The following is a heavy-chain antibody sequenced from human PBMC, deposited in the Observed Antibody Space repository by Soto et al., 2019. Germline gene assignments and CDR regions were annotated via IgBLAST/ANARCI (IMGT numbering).Heavy chain of an antibody. Sequence: QVQLVESGGGVVQPGRSLRLSCAASGFNFSTYGVHWVRQAPGKGLEWVGVISYDGGEKYYADSVKGRFTISRDNSKDTLYLQMNSPTPEDTAVDYWANDVMGSRDYWGQGTLVTVSS. D-gene: IGHD2-8*01. CDR2: ISYDGGEK. V-gene: IGHV3-30*18. CDR3: ANDVMGSRDY. CDR1: GFNFSTYG. J-gene: IGHJ4*02.